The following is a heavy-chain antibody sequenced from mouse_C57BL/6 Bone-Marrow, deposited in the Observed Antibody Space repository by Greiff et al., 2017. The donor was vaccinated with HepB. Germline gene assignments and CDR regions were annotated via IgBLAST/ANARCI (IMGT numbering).Heavy chain of an antibody. CDR2: IYPRSGNT. D-gene: IGHD1-1*01. J-gene: IGHJ4*01. Sequence: VQLQQSGAELARPGASVKLSCKASGYTFTSYGISWVKQRTGQGLEWIGEIYPRSGNTYYNEKFKGKATLTADKSSSTAYMELRSLTSEDSAVYFCVITTVVAPYAMDYWGQGTSVTVSS. CDR3: VITTVVAPYAMDY. CDR1: GYTFTSYG. V-gene: IGHV1-81*01.